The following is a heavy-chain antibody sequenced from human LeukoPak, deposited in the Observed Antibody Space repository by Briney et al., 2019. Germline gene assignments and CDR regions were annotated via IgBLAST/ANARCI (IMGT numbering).Heavy chain of an antibody. V-gene: IGHV3-23*01. D-gene: IGHD3-10*01. Sequence: GGSLRLSCAGSGFTFSNCAMTWVRQAPGKGLEWVSAITGSGGSTYYADSVKGRFTISRDNSKNTLYLQMNSLRAEDTAVYYCAKGYYGSGSVDVWGKGTTVTVSS. CDR2: ITGSGGST. J-gene: IGHJ6*04. CDR1: GFTFSNCA. CDR3: AKGYYGSGSVDV.